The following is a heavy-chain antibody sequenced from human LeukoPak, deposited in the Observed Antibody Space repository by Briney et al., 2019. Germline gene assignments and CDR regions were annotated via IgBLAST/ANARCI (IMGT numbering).Heavy chain of an antibody. V-gene: IGHV3-13*01. J-gene: IGHJ4*02. Sequence: PGGSLRLSCAASGFTFSRYDMHWVRQVTGKYLEWVSAIGTTGDTYYPGSVKGRFTISRDNSKKTLYLQMISLRVEDTAVYYCAREPGVDYWGQGTLVTVSS. CDR1: GFTFSRYD. D-gene: IGHD3-3*01. CDR2: IGTTGDT. CDR3: AREPGVDY.